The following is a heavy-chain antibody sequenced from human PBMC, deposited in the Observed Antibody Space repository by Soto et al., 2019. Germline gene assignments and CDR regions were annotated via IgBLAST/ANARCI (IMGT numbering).Heavy chain of an antibody. CDR2: ISSNGGST. CDR1: GFTFSSYA. Sequence: GGSLILSCSASGFTFSSYAMHWVRQAPGKGLEYVSAISSNGGSTYYADSVKGRFTISRDNSKNTLYLQMSSLRAEDTAVYYCVKWGFSNAFDIWGQGTMVTVSS. D-gene: IGHD7-27*01. J-gene: IGHJ3*02. V-gene: IGHV3-64D*06. CDR3: VKWGFSNAFDI.